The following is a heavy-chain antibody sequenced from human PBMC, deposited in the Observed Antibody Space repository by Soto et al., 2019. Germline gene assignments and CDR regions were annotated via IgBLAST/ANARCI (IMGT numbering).Heavy chain of an antibody. J-gene: IGHJ5*02. CDR3: ARGYGSASYWFDH. Sequence: SETLSLTCAVSGDSVSSGADSWSWIRQPPGKGLEWIGYIFHSGNTNYNPSLRSRVTMSLDRSKNQISLNLTSVTAADTAVYYCARGYGSASYWFDHWGQGTLVTVSS. CDR1: GDSVSSGADS. CDR2: IFHSGNT. D-gene: IGHD3-10*01. V-gene: IGHV4-30-2*01.